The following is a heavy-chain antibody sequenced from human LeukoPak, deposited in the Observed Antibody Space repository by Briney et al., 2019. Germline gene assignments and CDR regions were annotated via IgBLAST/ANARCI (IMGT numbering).Heavy chain of an antibody. CDR2: ISDSGGST. D-gene: IGHD3-10*01. Sequence: GGSLRLSCAASGFIFSNYAMSWVRQAPGKGLEWVSAISDSGGSTYYADSVKGRFTISRDNSKNTLYLQMNSLRAEDTAVYYCAKEILVRSVGACPTLITIDYWGQGTLVTVSS. V-gene: IGHV3-23*01. CDR3: AKEILVRSVGACPTLITIDY. CDR1: GFIFSNYA. J-gene: IGHJ4*02.